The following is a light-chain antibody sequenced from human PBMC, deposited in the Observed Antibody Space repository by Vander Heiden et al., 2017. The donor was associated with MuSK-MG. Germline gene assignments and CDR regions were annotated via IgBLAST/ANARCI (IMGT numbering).Light chain of an antibody. J-gene: IGLJ2*01. CDR3: AAWDDSLNGVV. CDR1: SSTIGSNT. CDR2: SNN. V-gene: IGLV1-44*01. Sequence: PHSASGTPGQRVTISCSGSSSTIGSNTVNWYQQLPGTAPKLLIYSNNQRPSGVPDRFSGSKSGTSASLAISGLQSEDEADYYCAAWDDSLNGVVFGGGTKLTVL.